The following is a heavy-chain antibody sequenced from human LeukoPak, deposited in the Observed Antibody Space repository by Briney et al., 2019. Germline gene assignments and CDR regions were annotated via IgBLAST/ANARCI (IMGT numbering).Heavy chain of an antibody. CDR1: GFTFRSHW. D-gene: IGHD4-11*01. Sequence: GGSLRLSCAASGFTFRSHWMSWVRQAPGKGLEWVSSISRDSNYIYYADSVKGRFTISRDNAKNSLYLQMNSLRAEDTAVYYCARELTYSDYWGQGTLVTVSS. V-gene: IGHV3-21*01. CDR3: ARELTYSDY. CDR2: ISRDSNYI. J-gene: IGHJ4*02.